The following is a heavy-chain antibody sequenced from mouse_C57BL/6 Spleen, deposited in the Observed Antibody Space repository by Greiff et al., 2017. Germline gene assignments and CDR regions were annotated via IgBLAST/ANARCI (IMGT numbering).Heavy chain of an antibody. Sequence: QVQLQQPGTELVKPGASVKLSCKASGYTFTSYWMHWVKQRPGQGLEWIGNINPSNGGTNYNEKFKSKATLTGDKSSSTAYMQLSSLTSEDAAVYYCARGGVTTVVGGSWFADWGQGTLVTVSA. J-gene: IGHJ3*01. CDR1: GYTFTSYW. CDR2: INPSNGGT. D-gene: IGHD1-1*01. CDR3: ARGGVTTVVGGSWFAD. V-gene: IGHV1-53*01.